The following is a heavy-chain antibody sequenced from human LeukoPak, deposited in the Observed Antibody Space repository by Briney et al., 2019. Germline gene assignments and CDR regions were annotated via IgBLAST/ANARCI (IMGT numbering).Heavy chain of an antibody. V-gene: IGHV4-4*07. D-gene: IGHD3-9*01. J-gene: IGHJ4*02. CDR3: AREHPAYYDILTGRYYFDY. CDR2: IYTSGST. Sequence: PSETLSLTCTVSGGSISSYYWSWIRQPAGKGLEWIGRIYTSGSTNYNPSLKSRVTMSVDTSRSQFSLKLSSVTAADTAVYYCAREHPAYYDILTGRYYFDYWGQGTLVTVSS. CDR1: GGSISSYY.